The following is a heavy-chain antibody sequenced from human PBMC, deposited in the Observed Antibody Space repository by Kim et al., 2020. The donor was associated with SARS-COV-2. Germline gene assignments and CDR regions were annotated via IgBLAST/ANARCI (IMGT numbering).Heavy chain of an antibody. CDR2: IYYSGST. CDR3: ARVAVSQRLKVWFDP. D-gene: IGHD1-1*01. J-gene: IGHJ5*02. V-gene: IGHV4-61*01. CDR1: GGSVSSGSYY. Sequence: SETLSLTCTVSGGSVSSGSYYWSWIRQPPGKGLEWIGYIYYSGSTNYNPSLKSRVTISVDTSKNQFSLKLSSVTAADTAVYYCARVAVSQRLKVWFDPWGQGTLVTVSS.